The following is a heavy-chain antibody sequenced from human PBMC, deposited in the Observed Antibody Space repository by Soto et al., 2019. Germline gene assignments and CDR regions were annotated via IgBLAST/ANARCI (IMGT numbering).Heavy chain of an antibody. J-gene: IGHJ5*02. Sequence: GASVKVSCKASGYTFTSHGISWVRQAPGQGLEWMGWISAYNGNTNYAQKLQGRVTMTTDTSTSTAYMELRSLRSDDTAVYYCARDLRLVGKYNWFDPWGQGTLVTVSS. CDR2: ISAYNGNT. CDR3: ARDLRLVGKYNWFDP. D-gene: IGHD6-6*01. V-gene: IGHV1-18*01. CDR1: GYTFTSHG.